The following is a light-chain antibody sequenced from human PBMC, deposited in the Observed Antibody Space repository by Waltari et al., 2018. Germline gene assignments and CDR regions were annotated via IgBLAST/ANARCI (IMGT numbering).Light chain of an antibody. Sequence: DIQMTQSPSSVSASVGDRVTITCRASQGISSWLAWYQQKPGKAPKLLIHAASRLQSGVPSRFRRSGSGTDFPLPLRSLQPEDFATYYCPQANSFPLPFGGGTKVEIK. V-gene: IGKV1-12*01. CDR2: AAS. CDR1: QGISSW. J-gene: IGKJ4*01. CDR3: PQANSFPLP.